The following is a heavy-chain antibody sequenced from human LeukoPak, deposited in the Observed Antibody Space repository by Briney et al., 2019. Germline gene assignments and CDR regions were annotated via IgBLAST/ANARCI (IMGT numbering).Heavy chain of an antibody. D-gene: IGHD3-9*01. CDR1: GGSISTFY. J-gene: IGHJ6*02. V-gene: IGHV4-59*01. CDR2: IDYSGSA. Sequence: SETLSLTCTVSGGSISTFYWSWVRQPPGKGLEYIGYIDYSGSANYNPSLKSRVTISVDTSKNQSSLKLSSVTAADTAIYYCARWRYLDVWGQGTTVTVSS. CDR3: ARWRYLDV.